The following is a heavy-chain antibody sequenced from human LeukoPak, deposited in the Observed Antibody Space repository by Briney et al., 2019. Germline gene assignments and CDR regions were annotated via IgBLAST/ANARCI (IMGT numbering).Heavy chain of an antibody. Sequence: GESLKISCKGSGYSFTSYWIGWVRQMPGKGLEWMGIIYPGDSDTRYSPSFQGQVTISADKSISTAYLQWSSLKASDTAMYYCARRLIPYVYGGNSGNAFDIWGQGTMVTVSS. CDR1: GYSFTSYW. J-gene: IGHJ3*02. V-gene: IGHV5-51*01. D-gene: IGHD4-23*01. CDR2: IYPGDSDT. CDR3: ARRLIPYVYGGNSGNAFDI.